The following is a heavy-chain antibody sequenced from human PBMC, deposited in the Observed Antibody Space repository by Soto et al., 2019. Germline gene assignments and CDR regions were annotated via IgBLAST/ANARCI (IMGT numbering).Heavy chain of an antibody. CDR1: GFTFSMYW. J-gene: IGHJ4*02. D-gene: IGHD1-1*01. V-gene: IGHV3-74*01. CDR3: PRATRSNSTGTGAF. CDR2: INDDGIST. Sequence: GGSLRLSCAASGFTFSMYWMHWVRQVPGKGPEWVSRINDDGISTNYADSVKGRFTISRDNAKNTLYLQMNALRVEDTAVYYCPRATRSNSTGTGAFWGQGTLVTVSS.